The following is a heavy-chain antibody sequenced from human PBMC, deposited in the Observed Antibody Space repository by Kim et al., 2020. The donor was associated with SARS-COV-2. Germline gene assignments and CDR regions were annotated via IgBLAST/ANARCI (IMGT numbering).Heavy chain of an antibody. D-gene: IGHD3-22*01. CDR1: GFTFSDYY. J-gene: IGHJ4*02. CDR3: ARVSYYDSSGYPIGYYFDY. Sequence: GGSLRLSCAASGFTFSDYYMSWIRQAPGKGLEWVSYISSSGSTIYYADSVKGRFTISRDNAKNSLYLQMNSLRAENTAVYYCARVSYYDSSGYPIGYYFDYWGQGTLVTVSS. V-gene: IGHV3-11*04. CDR2: ISSSGSTI.